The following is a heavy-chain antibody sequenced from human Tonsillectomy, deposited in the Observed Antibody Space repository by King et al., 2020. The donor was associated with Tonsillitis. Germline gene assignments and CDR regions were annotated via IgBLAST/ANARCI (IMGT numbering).Heavy chain of an antibody. V-gene: IGHV3-23*03. CDR2: IYSGGFST. CDR3: AKVIGRGGITPFDY. Sequence: QAPGKWLEWVSVIYSGGFSTEYADSVKGRFTISRDNSKNTLYLQMNSLRGEDTAAYFCAKVIGRGGITPFDYWGKGNLVYVSS. J-gene: IGHJ4*02. D-gene: IGHD3-10*01.